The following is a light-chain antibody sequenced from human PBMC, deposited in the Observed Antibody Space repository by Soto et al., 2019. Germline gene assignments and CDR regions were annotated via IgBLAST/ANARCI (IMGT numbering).Light chain of an antibody. J-gene: IGKJ2*01. V-gene: IGKV1-5*01. CDR3: QQYNSYSPYT. Sequence: DIPMTQSPSTLSASVGDRVTITCRASQSISRGLAWYQQKPGKAPKLLIYDASTLESGVPSRFSGSGSGTEFTLTISSLQPDDFATYYCQQYNSYSPYTFGQGTKLEIK. CDR1: QSISRG. CDR2: DAS.